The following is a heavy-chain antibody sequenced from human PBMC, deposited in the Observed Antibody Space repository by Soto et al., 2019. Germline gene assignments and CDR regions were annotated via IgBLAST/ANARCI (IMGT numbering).Heavy chain of an antibody. CDR3: LSLLGYCGAAICPARY. J-gene: IGHJ4*02. D-gene: IGHD2-15*01. V-gene: IGHV3-48*03. CDR2: ISRSGTSI. CDR1: RLTFSSFE. Sequence: PGGSLRLSCAASRLTFSSFEMNWVRQAPGKGLEFVSYISRSGTSIYYADSVKGRFTISRDNAKNSLYLQMNSLRAEDTAVYYCLSLLGYCGAAICPARYWGPGTLVTVS.